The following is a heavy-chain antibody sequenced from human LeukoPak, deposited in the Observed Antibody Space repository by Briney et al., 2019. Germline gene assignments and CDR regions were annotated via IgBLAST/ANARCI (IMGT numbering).Heavy chain of an antibody. D-gene: IGHD1/OR15-1a*01. CDR2: IYYSGST. CDR3: ARGRGTERDPEDY. J-gene: IGHJ4*02. V-gene: IGHV4-39*01. CDR1: GGSISSSRYY. Sequence: SETLSLTCTVSGGSISSSRYYWGWIRQPPGKGLEWIGSIYYSGSTYYNPSLKSRVTISVDTSKNQFSLRLSSVTAADTAVYYCARGRGTERDPEDYWGQGTLVTVSS.